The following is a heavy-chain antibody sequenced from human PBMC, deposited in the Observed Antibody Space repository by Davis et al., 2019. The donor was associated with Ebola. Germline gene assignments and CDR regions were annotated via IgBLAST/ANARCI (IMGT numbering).Heavy chain of an antibody. Sequence: GGSLRLSCAASGFTFSSYSMNWVRQAPGKGLEWVAVISYDGSNKYYADSVKGRFTISRDNAKNSLYLQMNSLRAEDTAVYYCARQLQKRGYSYGWYYYGMDVWGQGTTVTVSS. CDR3: ARQLQKRGYSYGWYYYGMDV. CDR2: ISYDGSNK. J-gene: IGHJ6*02. V-gene: IGHV3-30*03. D-gene: IGHD5-18*01. CDR1: GFTFSSYS.